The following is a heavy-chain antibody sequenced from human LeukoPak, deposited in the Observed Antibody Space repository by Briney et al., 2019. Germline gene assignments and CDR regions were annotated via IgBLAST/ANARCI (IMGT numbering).Heavy chain of an antibody. CDR2: INSEGNNI. Sequence: GGSLRLSCVASGFTFSDYFMSWMRQAPGKGLEWLSFINSEGNNIYYADSVKGRFTISRDNARNTLYLEMNSLRMEDTAKYYCATSRVFDHWGQGTLVTVSS. CDR3: ATSRVFDH. CDR1: GFTFSDYF. V-gene: IGHV3-11*04. J-gene: IGHJ4*02.